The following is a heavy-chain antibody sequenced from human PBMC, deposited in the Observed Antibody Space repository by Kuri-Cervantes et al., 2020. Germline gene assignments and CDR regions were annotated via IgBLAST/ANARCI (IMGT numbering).Heavy chain of an antibody. V-gene: IGHV3-73*01. CDR3: ARRKNLDWYYDV. D-gene: IGHD1-1*01. J-gene: IGHJ2*01. Sequence: GESLKISCAASGFTLSDSVVHWVRQASGKGLEWVGRTNNKRNNYATAYAASVTGRFTISRDESGNTVSLQMNSLKTEDTAAYYCARRKNLDWYYDVWGRGTLVTTPQ. CDR1: GFTLSDSV. CDR2: TNNKRNNYAT.